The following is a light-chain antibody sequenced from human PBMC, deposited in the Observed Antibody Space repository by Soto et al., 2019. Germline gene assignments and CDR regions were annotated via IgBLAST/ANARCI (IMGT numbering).Light chain of an antibody. Sequence: SVLTLYPITLSFSPGERATLSCRASQTVSRMYLSWFQQKPGQAPRLLIYDASNRATGIPARFSGSGFGTEFTLTISSLQSEDFAVYYCQQYKNWPLFGQGTKVDI. CDR2: DAS. CDR1: QTVSRMY. J-gene: IGKJ1*01. CDR3: QQYKNWPL. V-gene: IGKV3D-7*01.